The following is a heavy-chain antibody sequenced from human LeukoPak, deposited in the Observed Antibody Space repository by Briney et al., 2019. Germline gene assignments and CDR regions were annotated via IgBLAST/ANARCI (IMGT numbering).Heavy chain of an antibody. Sequence: ASVKVSCKASGYTFTSYGISWVRQAPGQGLEWMGWINPNSGGTNYAQKFQGRVTMTRDTSISTAYMELSRLRSDDTAVYYCAREGSTTYYYDSSGYSFDYWGQGTLVTVSS. D-gene: IGHD3-22*01. J-gene: IGHJ4*02. CDR2: INPNSGGT. CDR1: GYTFTSYG. V-gene: IGHV1-2*02. CDR3: AREGSTTYYYDSSGYSFDY.